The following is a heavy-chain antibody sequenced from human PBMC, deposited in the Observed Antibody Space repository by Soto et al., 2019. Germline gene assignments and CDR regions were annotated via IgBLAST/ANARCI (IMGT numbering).Heavy chain of an antibody. CDR3: AKAAGRNYYGSLGYMDV. CDR1: GFSFDDYA. V-gene: IGHV3-9*01. CDR2: ISYNSAYT. D-gene: IGHD3-10*01. J-gene: IGHJ6*03. Sequence: EVQLVESGGGLAQTGTSLRLSCAASGFSFDDYAMHWVRQGPGKGLEWVSGISYNSAYTGNADSVKGRFTISRENAKKSLYLEMNSLRPEDTALYYCAKAAGRNYYGSLGYMDVWGKGTTVTVSS.